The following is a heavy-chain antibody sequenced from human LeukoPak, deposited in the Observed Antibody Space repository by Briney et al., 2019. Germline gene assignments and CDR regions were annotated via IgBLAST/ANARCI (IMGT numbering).Heavy chain of an antibody. D-gene: IGHD4-23*01. CDR3: AKGSDYGGNSDYFGY. J-gene: IGHJ4*02. V-gene: IGHV3-23*01. CDR2: LSGSGGSK. Sequence: GGTLRLSCAASGFTFSSYGMSWVRQAPGKGLEWVSALSGSGGSKCYADSVKGRFTLSRDNSKNTLFLQMNSLRAEDTAVYYCAKGSDYGGNSDYFGYWGQGTLVTVSS. CDR1: GFTFSSYG.